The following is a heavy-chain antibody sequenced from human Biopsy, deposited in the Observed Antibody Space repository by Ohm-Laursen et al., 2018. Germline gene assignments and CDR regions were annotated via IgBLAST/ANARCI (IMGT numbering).Heavy chain of an antibody. D-gene: IGHD1-26*01. CDR1: GGSIGSFF. J-gene: IGHJ4*02. CDR2: IYYSGST. V-gene: IGHV4-59*01. Sequence: SETLSLTCTVSGGSIGSFFWSWIRQPPGKGLEWIGYIYYSGSTNYNPSLRSRVTISVDRSKNQFSLEPSSVTAADTAVYYCARVGAGAPSIDYFDYWGQGALVTVSS. CDR3: ARVGAGAPSIDYFDY.